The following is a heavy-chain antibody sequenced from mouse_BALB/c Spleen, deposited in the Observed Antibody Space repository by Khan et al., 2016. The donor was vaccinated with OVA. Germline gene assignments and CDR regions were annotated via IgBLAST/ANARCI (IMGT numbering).Heavy chain of an antibody. CDR3: ARPPYFSYTLDY. Sequence: QIQLVQSGPELMKPGETVKISCKASGYSFTNYGINWVKQSPGKALKWMGWINTYTGEPTYADDFKGRFAFSLETSANTAYLQINILKNEDTATYFCARPPYFSYTLDYWGQGTSVTVSS. V-gene: IGHV9-3-1*01. D-gene: IGHD2-10*01. CDR2: INTYTGEP. J-gene: IGHJ4*01. CDR1: GYSFTNYG.